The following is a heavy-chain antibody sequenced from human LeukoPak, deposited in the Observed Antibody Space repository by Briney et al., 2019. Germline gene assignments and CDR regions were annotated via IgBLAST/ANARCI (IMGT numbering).Heavy chain of an antibody. CDR1: GFTFSDYS. V-gene: IGHV3-48*02. J-gene: IGHJ4*02. Sequence: GGSLRLSCAASGFTFSDYSMNWVRQAPGKGLEWVSYIDGSGDTIYYADSVKGRFTISRDNAKNSLDLQMNSLRDEDTAVYYSSRRFDCWGQGTLVTVSS. CDR2: IDGSGDTI. CDR3: SRRFDC.